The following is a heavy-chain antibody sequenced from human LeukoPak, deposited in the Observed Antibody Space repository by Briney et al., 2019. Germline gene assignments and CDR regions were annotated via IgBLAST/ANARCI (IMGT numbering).Heavy chain of an antibody. CDR2: INHSGST. D-gene: IGHD2-21*02. V-gene: IGHV4-34*01. J-gene: IGHJ6*03. CDR1: GGSFSGYY. Sequence: PSETLSLTCAVYGGSFSGYYWSWIRQPPGKGLEWIGEINHSGSTNYNPSLKSRVTISVDTSKNQFSLKLSSVTAADTAVYYCARVVTATPTYYYYYMDVWGKGTTVTVSS. CDR3: ARVVTATPTYYYYYMDV.